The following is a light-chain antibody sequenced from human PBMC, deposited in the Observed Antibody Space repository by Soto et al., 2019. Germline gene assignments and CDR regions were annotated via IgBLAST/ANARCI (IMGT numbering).Light chain of an antibody. CDR3: QHYNNWPPGT. CDR1: QSVGSN. Sequence: ETVVTQSPATLSVSPGERATISCRASQSVGSNLAWYQQKPGQAPRLLIYGASTRATGVPARFSGSGSGTEFTLTITSLQSEDFAVYYCQHYNNWPPGTFGQGTKVEIK. CDR2: GAS. J-gene: IGKJ1*01. V-gene: IGKV3-15*01.